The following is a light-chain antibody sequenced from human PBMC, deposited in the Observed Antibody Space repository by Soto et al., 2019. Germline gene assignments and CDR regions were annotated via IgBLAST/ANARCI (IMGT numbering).Light chain of an antibody. V-gene: IGKV1-5*03. CDR1: QSISTW. CDR3: HQYNRYPGT. CDR2: QAS. Sequence: DIQMTQSPSTLSASVGDRVTITCRASQSISTWLAWYQQKPGKAPNLLIYQASSLQSGVPSRFSGSGSGTEFTLTISSLQPDDFATYYCHQYNRYPGTFGQGTKVDIK. J-gene: IGKJ1*01.